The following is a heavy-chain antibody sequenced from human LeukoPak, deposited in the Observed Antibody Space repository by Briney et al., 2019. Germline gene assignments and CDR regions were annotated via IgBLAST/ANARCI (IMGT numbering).Heavy chain of an antibody. CDR1: GFTFSNYP. V-gene: IGHV3-21*01. D-gene: IGHD3-22*01. J-gene: IGHJ4*02. Sequence: GGSLRLSCAASGFTFSNYPMNWVRQAPGKGLEWVSSISSSSGYIHYADSVKGRFTISRDHAKNSLYLQMNSPRAEDTAVYYCVREDYYDGSGFPYYYDYWGQGTLVTVSS. CDR3: VREDYYDGSGFPYYYDY. CDR2: ISSSSGYI.